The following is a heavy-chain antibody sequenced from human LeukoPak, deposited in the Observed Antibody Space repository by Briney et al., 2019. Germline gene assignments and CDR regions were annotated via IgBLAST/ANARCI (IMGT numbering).Heavy chain of an antibody. CDR2: ISSDGSNK. Sequence: PGGSLRLSCAASGFTFSTYWMNWVRQAPGKGLEWVAVISSDGSNKYYADSVKGRFTISRDNSKNTLYLEMNSLRVEDTAVYYCAKPPVSSSWYWFDPWGQGTLVTVSS. J-gene: IGHJ5*02. D-gene: IGHD6-13*01. CDR1: GFTFSTYW. V-gene: IGHV3-30*18. CDR3: AKPPVSSSWYWFDP.